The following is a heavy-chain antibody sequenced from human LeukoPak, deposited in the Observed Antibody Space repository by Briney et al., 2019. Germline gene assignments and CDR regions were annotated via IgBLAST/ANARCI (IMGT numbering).Heavy chain of an antibody. CDR1: GFTSGNHW. V-gene: IGHV3-7*01. D-gene: IGHD3-10*01. CDR3: GRAYGAGSCDY. Sequence: GGSLRLSCAASGFTSGNHWMSWVRQAPGKGLEWVANINQDGSEKYYVDSVKGRFTISRDNAKNSMYLQMNSLRAEDTAVYYCGRAYGAGSCDYWGQGTLVTVSS. CDR2: INQDGSEK. J-gene: IGHJ4*02.